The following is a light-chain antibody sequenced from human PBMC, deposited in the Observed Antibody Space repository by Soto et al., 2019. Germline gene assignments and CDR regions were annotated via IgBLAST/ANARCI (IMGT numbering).Light chain of an antibody. CDR1: SIGIKS. V-gene: IGLV3-21*02. Sequence: SYELTQPPSVSVAPGQTARITCGGNSIGIKSGHGYQQKPDRAPVLVVYDDSDRPSGVPERFSGSNSGNTATLTISRVEAGDEEDYYCQVCDSSSDHVVFGGGTKLTVL. CDR2: DDS. CDR3: QVCDSSSDHVV. J-gene: IGLJ2*01.